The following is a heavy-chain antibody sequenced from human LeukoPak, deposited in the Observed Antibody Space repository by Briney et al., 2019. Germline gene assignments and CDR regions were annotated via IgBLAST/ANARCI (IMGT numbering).Heavy chain of an antibody. V-gene: IGHV4-34*01. CDR1: GGSFSGYY. CDR2: INHSGST. D-gene: IGHD3-9*01. J-gene: IGHJ4*02. Sequence: SETLSLTCAVYGGSFSGYYWSWIRQPPGKGLEWIGEINHSGSTNYNPSLKSRVTISVDTSKNQFSLKLSSVTAADTAVYYCARDRTVLRYFDWLLYKGFFDYWGQGTLVTVSS. CDR3: ARDRTVLRYFDWLLYKGFFDY.